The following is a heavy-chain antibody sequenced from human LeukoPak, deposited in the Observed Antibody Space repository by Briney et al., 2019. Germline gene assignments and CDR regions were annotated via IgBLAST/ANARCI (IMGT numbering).Heavy chain of an antibody. CDR1: GGTFSSYA. D-gene: IGHD1-26*01. J-gene: IGHJ4*02. CDR2: IIPIFGTA. CDR3: ARGGLVGSYYFDY. Sequence: GASVKVSCKASGGTFSSYAISWVRRAPGQGLECMGRIIPIFGTANYAQKFQGRVTITADKSTSTAYMELSSLRSEDTAVYYCARGGLVGSYYFDYWGQGTLVTVSS. V-gene: IGHV1-69*06.